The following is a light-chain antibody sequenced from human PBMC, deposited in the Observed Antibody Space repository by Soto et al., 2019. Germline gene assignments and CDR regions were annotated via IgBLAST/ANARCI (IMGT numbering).Light chain of an antibody. CDR1: QSVSSN. V-gene: IGKV3-15*01. J-gene: IGKJ1*01. CDR2: GAS. CDR3: QQYSNWPPWT. Sequence: EIVMTQSPATLSVSPGERATLSCRASQSVSSNLAWYQQKPGQAPRLLIYGASTRSTGIPVRFSGSGSGTAFTLTISSLQSEDFAVSYCQQYSNWPPWTFGQGTKVEIK.